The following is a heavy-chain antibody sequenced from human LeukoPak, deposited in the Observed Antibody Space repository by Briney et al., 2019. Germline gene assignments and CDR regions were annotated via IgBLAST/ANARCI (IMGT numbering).Heavy chain of an antibody. CDR1: GGSISSSSYY. D-gene: IGHD2-15*01. CDR2: ISYSGST. CDR3: ARGSYCSGGSCYSYYYYYYGMDV. Sequence: SETLSLTCTVSGGSISSSSYYWGWIRQPPGKGLEWIGSISYSGSTYYTPSLRSRVTISVDTSKNQFSLKLSSVTAADTAVYYCARGSYCSGGSCYSYYYYYYGMDVWGQGTTVTVSS. V-gene: IGHV4-39*07. J-gene: IGHJ6*02.